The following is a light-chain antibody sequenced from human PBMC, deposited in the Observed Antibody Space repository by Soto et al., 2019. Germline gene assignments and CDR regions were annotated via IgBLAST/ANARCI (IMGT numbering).Light chain of an antibody. J-gene: IGKJ1*01. V-gene: IGKV3-20*01. CDR1: QNITNNY. CDR2: GAS. Sequence: EIVLTRSPFTLSLSPGERATLPCRSSQNITNNYVAWYQHKPGQAPRLLIYGASSRATGIPVRFSGSGSGTDFTLTISRLEPEDFAVYYCQQHGNSPRTFGQGTKVDIK. CDR3: QQHGNSPRT.